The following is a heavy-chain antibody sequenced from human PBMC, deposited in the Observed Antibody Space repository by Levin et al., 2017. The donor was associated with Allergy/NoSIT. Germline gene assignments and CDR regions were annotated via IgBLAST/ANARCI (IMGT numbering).Heavy chain of an antibody. J-gene: IGHJ4*02. CDR2: ISSSSSYI. V-gene: IGHV3-21*01. CDR3: ARADGSSYYFDY. Sequence: GESLKISCAASGFTFSSYSMNWVRQAPGKGLEWVSSISSSSSYIYYADSVKGRFTISRDNAKNSLYLQMNSLRAEDTAVYYCARADGSSYYFDYWGQGTLVTVSS. CDR1: GFTFSSYS. D-gene: IGHD1-26*01.